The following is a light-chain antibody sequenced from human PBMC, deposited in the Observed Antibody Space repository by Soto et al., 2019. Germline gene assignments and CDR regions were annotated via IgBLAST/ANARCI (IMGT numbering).Light chain of an antibody. CDR1: EGISYW. CDR2: DAS. V-gene: IGKV1-5*01. Sequence: DIQMTQSPSTLSASVGDRVTITCRASEGISYWLAWYQQKPGKAPKFLIYDASSLKSGVPSRFSGSGSGTEFTLTISSLQPDDFATYYCQQYNGLSYTFGQGTKLEI. J-gene: IGKJ2*01. CDR3: QQYNGLSYT.